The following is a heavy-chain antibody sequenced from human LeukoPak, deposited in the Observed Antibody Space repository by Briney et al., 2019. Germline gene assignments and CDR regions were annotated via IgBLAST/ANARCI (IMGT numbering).Heavy chain of an antibody. Sequence: SETLSLTCTVSGGSISSYYWSWIRQPPGKGLEWIGYIYYSGSTNYNPSLKSRVTISVDTSKNQFSLKLSSVTAADTAVYICARSANYYGSGSYTLYYFDYWGQGTLVTVSS. J-gene: IGHJ4*02. D-gene: IGHD3-10*01. CDR2: IYYSGST. V-gene: IGHV4-59*12. CDR3: ARSANYYGSGSYTLYYFDY. CDR1: GGSISSYY.